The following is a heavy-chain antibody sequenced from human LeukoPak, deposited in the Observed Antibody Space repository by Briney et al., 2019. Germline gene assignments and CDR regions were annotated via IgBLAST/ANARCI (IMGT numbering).Heavy chain of an antibody. Sequence: SETLSLTCTVSGGSISSYYWSWIRQPAGKGLEWIGRIYTSGSTNYNPSLKSRVTISVDTSKNQFSLRLSSVTAADTAVYYCARGDGNIFPFDYWGQGTLVTVSS. D-gene: IGHD5-24*01. CDR3: ARGDGNIFPFDY. CDR1: GGSISSYY. CDR2: IYTSGST. V-gene: IGHV4-4*07. J-gene: IGHJ4*02.